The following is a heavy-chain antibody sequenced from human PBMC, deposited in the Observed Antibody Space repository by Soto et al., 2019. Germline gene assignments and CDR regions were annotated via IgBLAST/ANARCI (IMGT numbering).Heavy chain of an antibody. J-gene: IGHJ6*02. CDR2: IYPGDSDT. CDR1: GYSLTSYW. V-gene: IGHV5-51*01. D-gene: IGHD2-2*01. CDR3: ARLSCSSTSCYQAYYYYYGMDV. Sequence: GESLKISCKGSGYSLTSYWIGWVRQMPGKGLEWMGIIYPGDSDTRYSPSFQGQVTISADKSISTAYLQWSSLKASDTAMYYCARLSCSSTSCYQAYYYYYGMDVWGQGTTVTVSS.